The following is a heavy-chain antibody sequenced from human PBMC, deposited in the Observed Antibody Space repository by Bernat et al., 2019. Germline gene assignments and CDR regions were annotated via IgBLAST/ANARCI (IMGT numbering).Heavy chain of an antibody. CDR3: ARDGKLEWDGGYYGMDV. D-gene: IGHD3-3*01. CDR1: GGSISSSSYY. V-gene: IGHV4-39*01. CDR2: IYYSGST. J-gene: IGHJ6*02. Sequence: QLQLQESGPGLVKPSETLSLTCTDSGGSISSSSYYWGWIRQPPGKGLEWIGSIYYSGSTYYNPSLKSRVTISVDTSKNQFSLKLSSVTAADTAVYYCARDGKLEWDGGYYGMDVWGQGTTVTVSS.